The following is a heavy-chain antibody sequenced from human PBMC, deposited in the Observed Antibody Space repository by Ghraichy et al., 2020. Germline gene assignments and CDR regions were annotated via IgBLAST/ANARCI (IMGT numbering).Heavy chain of an antibody. V-gene: IGHV3-33*01. CDR1: GFTFNTYG. CDR2: ICTGGSNT. D-gene: IGHD2-21*02. J-gene: IGHJ5*02. Sequence: GGSLRLSCAASGFTFNTYGIHWVRQAPGKGLEWVAAICTGGSNTHYADTVEGRFTVSRDNPKNTVYLQMDNLRAEDTAVYYCTRDTQRVMVETPTRLKNHCGPWGQGTLVTVSS. CDR3: TRDTQRVMVETPTRLKNHCGP.